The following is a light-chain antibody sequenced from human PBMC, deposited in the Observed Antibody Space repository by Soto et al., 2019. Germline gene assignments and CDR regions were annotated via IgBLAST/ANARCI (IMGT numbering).Light chain of an antibody. CDR2: GAS. J-gene: IGKJ2*01. CDR3: LQRSNWQYT. CDR1: QSVSSY. V-gene: IGKV3-11*01. Sequence: EIVLTQSPATLSLSPGERATLSCRASQSVSSYLAWYQQKPGQAPRLLIYGASNRVTGIPARFSGSGSGTDFTLTISSLEPEDFAVYYCLQRSNWQYTFGQGTKVEIK.